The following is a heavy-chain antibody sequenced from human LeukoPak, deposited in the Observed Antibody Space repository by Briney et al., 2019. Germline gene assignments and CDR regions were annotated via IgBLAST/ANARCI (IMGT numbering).Heavy chain of an antibody. J-gene: IGHJ5*02. CDR2: IYYSGST. CDR1: GGSISSSKW. V-gene: IGHV4-4*01. CDR3: ASLKMNWFDP. Sequence: PSETLSLTCVVSGGSISSSKWFSWVRQPPGKGLEWIGYIYYSGSTNYNPSLKSRVTISVDTSKNQFSLKLSSVTAADTAVYCCASLKMNWFDPWSQGTLVTVSS.